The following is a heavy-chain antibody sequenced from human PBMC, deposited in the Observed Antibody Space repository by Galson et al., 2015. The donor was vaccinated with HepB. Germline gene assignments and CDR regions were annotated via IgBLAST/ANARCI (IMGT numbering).Heavy chain of an antibody. D-gene: IGHD4-17*01. Sequence: SVKVSCKASGYIFISYGISWVRQAPGQGLEWMGWFSAYNGNTDYAQKLQDRVTMTTDTSTSTAYMELRSLKSDDTAVYYCARVKDDYGDFASYYYYYYRMDVWGQGTTVTVSS. CDR3: ARVKDDYGDFASYYYYYYRMDV. CDR2: FSAYNGNT. V-gene: IGHV1-18*04. J-gene: IGHJ6*02. CDR1: GYIFISYG.